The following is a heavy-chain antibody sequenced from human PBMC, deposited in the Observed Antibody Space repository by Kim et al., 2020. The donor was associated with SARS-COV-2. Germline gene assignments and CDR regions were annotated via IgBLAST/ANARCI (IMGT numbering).Heavy chain of an antibody. Sequence: GGSLRLSCAASGFTFSSYAMSWVRQAPGKGLEWVSAISGSGGSTYYADSVKGRFTISRDNSKNTLYLQMNSLRAEDTAVYYCAKDFQFRYFDWLFPGDYFDYWGQGTLVTVSS. D-gene: IGHD3-9*01. CDR1: GFTFSSYA. J-gene: IGHJ4*02. V-gene: IGHV3-23*01. CDR3: AKDFQFRYFDWLFPGDYFDY. CDR2: ISGSGGST.